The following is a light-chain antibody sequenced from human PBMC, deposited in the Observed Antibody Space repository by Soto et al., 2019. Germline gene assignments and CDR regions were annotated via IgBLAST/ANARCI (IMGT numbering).Light chain of an antibody. CDR2: RNN. Sequence: QSVLTQPPSASGTPGQRVTISCSGSSSNIGSNYVYWYQQLPGTAPKLLIYRNNQRPSGVPDRFSGSKSGTSASLAISGLRSEDEADYDCSAWDDRRSAGFGGGTKLTV. CDR1: SSNIGSNY. V-gene: IGLV1-47*01. J-gene: IGLJ2*01. CDR3: SAWDDRRSAG.